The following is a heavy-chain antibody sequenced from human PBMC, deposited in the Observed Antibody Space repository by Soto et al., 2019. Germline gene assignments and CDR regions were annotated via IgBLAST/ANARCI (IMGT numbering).Heavy chain of an antibody. Sequence: PGGSLRLSCAASGFTFTRYSINWVRQAPWKGLEWVSSISSTTNYIYYGDSMKGRFTISRENAKNSLYLEMNSLRAEDTAVYYCARESEDLNSSFDCCGQGTLVALYS. CDR3: ARESEDLNSSFDC. CDR2: ISSTTNYI. V-gene: IGHV3-21*06. J-gene: IGHJ4*02. D-gene: IGHD1-1*01. CDR1: GFTFTRYS.